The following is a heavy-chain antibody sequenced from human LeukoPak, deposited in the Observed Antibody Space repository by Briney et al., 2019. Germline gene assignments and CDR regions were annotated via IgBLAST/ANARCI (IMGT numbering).Heavy chain of an antibody. D-gene: IGHD6-19*01. CDR2: IYYSGST. V-gene: IGHV4-59*01. CDR1: GGSISSYY. J-gene: IGHJ4*02. Sequence: SETLSLTRTVSGGSISSYYWSWIRQPPGKGLEWIGYIYYSGSTNYNPSLKSRVTISVDTSKNQFSLKLSSVTAADTAVYYCARGWLVLSYWGQGTLVTVSS. CDR3: ARGWLVLSY.